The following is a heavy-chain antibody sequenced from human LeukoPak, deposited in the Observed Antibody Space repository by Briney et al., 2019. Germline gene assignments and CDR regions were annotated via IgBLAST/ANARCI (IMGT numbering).Heavy chain of an antibody. CDR3: MTASRSSSWPPPT. CDR2: IKQDGSEK. V-gene: IGHV3-7*01. Sequence: GGSLRLSCAASGFTFSSYWMNWVRQAPGKGLEWVANIKQDGSEKKYVDTVKGRFTISRDNAKNSLYLQMNSLRAEDTAMYYCMTASRSSSWPPPTWGQGTLVTVSS. J-gene: IGHJ5*02. D-gene: IGHD6-13*01. CDR1: GFTFSSYW.